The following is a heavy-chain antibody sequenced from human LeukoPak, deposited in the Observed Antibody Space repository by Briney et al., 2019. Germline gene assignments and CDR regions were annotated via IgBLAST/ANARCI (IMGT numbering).Heavy chain of an antibody. CDR3: ARHAGTGTTWLLLEYFDY. CDR2: IYYSGST. J-gene: IGHJ4*02. D-gene: IGHD1-1*01. Sequence: SETLSLTCTVSGVSISSSSYYWGWIRQPPGRGLEWIGSIYYSGSTYYNPSLKSRVTISVDTSKNQFSLKLSSVTAADTDVYYCARHAGTGTTWLLLEYFDYWGQGTLVTVSS. V-gene: IGHV4-39*01. CDR1: GVSISSSSYY.